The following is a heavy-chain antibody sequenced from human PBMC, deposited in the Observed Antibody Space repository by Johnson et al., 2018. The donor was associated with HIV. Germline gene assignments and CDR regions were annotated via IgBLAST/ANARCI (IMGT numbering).Heavy chain of an antibody. CDR1: GFTFSSYG. CDR3: AKGPNGQLDDAFHI. D-gene: IGHD6-6*01. Sequence: QVQLVESGGGVVQPGRSLRLSCAASGFTFSSYGMHWVRQAPGKGLEWVAVLWYDVNNKYYAASVKGRFTISRDNSKNTLYLQMNSLRAEDTAVYYCAKGPNGQLDDAFHIWGQGTMVTVSS. J-gene: IGHJ3*02. V-gene: IGHV3-33*06. CDR2: LWYDVNNK.